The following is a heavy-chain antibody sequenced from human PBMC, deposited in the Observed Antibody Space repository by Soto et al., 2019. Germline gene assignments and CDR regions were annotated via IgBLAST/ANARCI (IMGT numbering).Heavy chain of an antibody. CDR1: GGCFYGYY. CDR2: TNHSEST. D-gene: IGHD6-13*01. J-gene: IGHJ4*02. CDR3: ARGRENGIAAAGTISGPGNYFDY. Sequence: SETMSLTCAVCGGCFYGYYRSWTRKSQGKGREWIEETNHSESTNHNPSLKSRVTISVDTSKNQFSLKLSSVTAADTAVYYCARGRENGIAAAGTISGPGNYFDYWVQETLVNVS. V-gene: IGHV4-34*01.